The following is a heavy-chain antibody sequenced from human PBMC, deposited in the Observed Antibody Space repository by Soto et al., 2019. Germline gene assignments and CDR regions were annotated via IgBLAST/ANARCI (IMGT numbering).Heavy chain of an antibody. J-gene: IGHJ6*02. Sequence: SVKVSCKASGGTFSSYAISWVRQAPGQGLEWMGGIIPIVGTANYAQKFQGRVTITADESTSTAYMELSSLRSEDTAVYYCARHLGADFWSGSLGYYYYYGMDVWGQGTTVTVSS. D-gene: IGHD3-3*01. CDR3: ARHLGADFWSGSLGYYYYYGMDV. CDR2: IIPIVGTA. CDR1: GGTFSSYA. V-gene: IGHV1-69*13.